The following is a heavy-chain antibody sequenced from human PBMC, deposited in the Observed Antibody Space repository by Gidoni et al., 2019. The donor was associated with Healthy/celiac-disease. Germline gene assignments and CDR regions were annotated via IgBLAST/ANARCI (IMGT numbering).Heavy chain of an antibody. V-gene: IGHV3-21*01. CDR1: GFTFSSYS. Sequence: EVQLVESGGGLVKPGGSLSLSCAASGFTFSSYSMNWVRQAPGKGLEWVSSISSSSSYIYYADSVKGRFTISRDNAKNSLYLQMNSLRAEDTAVYYCARGIKVGATGMDVWGQGTTVTVSS. CDR2: ISSSSSYI. J-gene: IGHJ6*02. CDR3: ARGIKVGATGMDV. D-gene: IGHD1-26*01.